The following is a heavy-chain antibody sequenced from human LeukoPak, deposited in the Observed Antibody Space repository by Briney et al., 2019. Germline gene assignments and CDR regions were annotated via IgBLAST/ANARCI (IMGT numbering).Heavy chain of an antibody. CDR1: GFTFSSYA. CDR2: ISYDGSNK. D-gene: IGHD3-10*01. V-gene: IGHV3-30*04. J-gene: IGHJ4*02. CDR3: ARDRGTKYFDY. Sequence: PGRSLRLSCAASGFTFSSYAMHWVRQAPGKGLEWVAVISYDGSNKYYADSVKGRFTISRDNSKNTLYLQMNSLRAEDTAAYYCARDRGTKYFDYWGQGTLVTVSS.